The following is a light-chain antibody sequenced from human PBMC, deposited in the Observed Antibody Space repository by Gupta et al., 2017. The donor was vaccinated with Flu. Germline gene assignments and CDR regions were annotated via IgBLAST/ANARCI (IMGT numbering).Light chain of an antibody. V-gene: IGLV3-21*02. CDR3: PAWASSSDQWV. CDR1: NIGSKS. Sequence: SYVLTQPPSVSVAPGQTARITCGGNNIGSKSVHWYQQKPGQDPVLGVLEDSDRPSGIPERFAGYNAGKTDNPTTSRVEAGDEAYDDWPAWASSSDQWVFGGGTKLTVL. J-gene: IGLJ2*01. CDR2: EDS.